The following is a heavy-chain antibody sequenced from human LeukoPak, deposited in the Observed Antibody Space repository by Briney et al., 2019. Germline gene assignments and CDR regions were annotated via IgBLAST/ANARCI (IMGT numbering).Heavy chain of an antibody. Sequence: GGSLRLSCAASGFTFSSYGMHWVRQAPGKGLEWVAVIGFDGRNKYYADSVKGRFIISRDNSKNTLYLQMNILRAEDTAVYYCARDMEQWLVQDWYFDLWGRGTLVTVSS. D-gene: IGHD6-19*01. V-gene: IGHV3-33*01. CDR2: IGFDGRNK. CDR3: ARDMEQWLVQDWYFDL. J-gene: IGHJ2*01. CDR1: GFTFSSYG.